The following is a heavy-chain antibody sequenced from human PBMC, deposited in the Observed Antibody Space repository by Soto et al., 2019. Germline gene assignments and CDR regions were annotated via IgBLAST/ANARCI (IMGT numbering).Heavy chain of an antibody. CDR3: AKERATTTAFDY. Sequence: GGSLRLSCAASGFTFSRDGMSWVRQAPGKGLEWVSLITDNGGSTYYADSVKGRFTISRDNTKNTLSLQMNSLRAEDTAVYYCAKERATTTAFDYWGQGALVTVSS. CDR2: ITDNGGST. J-gene: IGHJ4*02. CDR1: GFTFSRDG. D-gene: IGHD4-17*01. V-gene: IGHV3-23*01.